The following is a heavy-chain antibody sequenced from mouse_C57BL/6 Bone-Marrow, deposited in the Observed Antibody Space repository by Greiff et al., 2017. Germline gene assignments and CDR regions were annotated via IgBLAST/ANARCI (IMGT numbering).Heavy chain of an antibody. J-gene: IGHJ1*03. V-gene: IGHV1-47*01. CDR2: FHPYNDDT. CDR1: GYTFTTYP. D-gene: IGHD2-1*01. CDR3: ARGGNYLYWYFDV. Sequence: VQVVESGAELVKPGASVKMSCKASGYTFTTYPIEWMKQNHGKSLEWIGNFHPYNDDTKYNEKFKGKATLTVEKSSSTVYLELSRLTSDDSAVYYCARGGNYLYWYFDVWGTGTTVTVSS.